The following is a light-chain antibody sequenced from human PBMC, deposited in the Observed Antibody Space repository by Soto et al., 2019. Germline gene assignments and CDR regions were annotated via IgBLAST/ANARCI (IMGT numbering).Light chain of an antibody. CDR1: QSVSNN. J-gene: IGKJ1*01. CDR3: QHYNSYSEA. V-gene: IGKV3D-15*01. Sequence: IVMTQSPGPLSVSPGERATLSCRASQSVSNNLAWYQQKPGQAPRLLIFATSTRATGVAARFSGSGSGTECTLTISSLQPDDVATYYCQHYNSYSEALGQGTKVDIK. CDR2: ATS.